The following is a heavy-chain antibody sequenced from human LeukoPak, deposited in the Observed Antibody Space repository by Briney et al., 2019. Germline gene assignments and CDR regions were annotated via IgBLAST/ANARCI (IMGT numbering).Heavy chain of an antibody. V-gene: IGHV3-11*01. CDR1: GFTFSDYY. D-gene: IGHD3-22*01. J-gene: IGHJ4*02. Sequence: GGSLRPSCAASGFTFSDYYMSWIRQAPGKGLEWVSYISRSVGTIYYADSVKGRFIISRDNAKNSLYLQMNSLRAEDTAVYYCARAKDYISMIVVVTPDYWGQGTLVTVPS. CDR3: ARAKDYISMIVVVTPDY. CDR2: ISRSVGTI.